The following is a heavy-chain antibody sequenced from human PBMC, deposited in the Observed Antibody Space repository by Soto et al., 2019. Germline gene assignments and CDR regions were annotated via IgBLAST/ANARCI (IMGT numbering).Heavy chain of an antibody. CDR1: GFTFSSYA. J-gene: IGHJ4*02. CDR3: AKEEDYYGSETKNFDY. D-gene: IGHD3-10*01. Sequence: GGSLRLSCAASGFTFSSYAMSWVRQAPGKGLEWVSAISGSGGSTYYADSVKGRFTISRDNSKNTLYLQMNSLRAEDTAVYYCAKEEDYYGSETKNFDYWGQGTLVTVSS. V-gene: IGHV3-23*01. CDR2: ISGSGGST.